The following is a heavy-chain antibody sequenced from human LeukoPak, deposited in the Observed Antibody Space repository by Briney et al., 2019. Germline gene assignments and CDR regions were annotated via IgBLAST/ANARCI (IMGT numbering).Heavy chain of an antibody. CDR1: GGSFSGYY. J-gene: IGHJ4*02. CDR3: ASGSYYEDY. Sequence: SETLSLTCAVYGGSFSGYYWSWIRQPPGKGLEWIGEINHSGSANYNPSLKSRVTISVDTSKNQFSLKLSSVTAADTAVYYCASGSYYEDYWGQGTLVTVSS. CDR2: INHSGSA. V-gene: IGHV4-34*01. D-gene: IGHD1-26*01.